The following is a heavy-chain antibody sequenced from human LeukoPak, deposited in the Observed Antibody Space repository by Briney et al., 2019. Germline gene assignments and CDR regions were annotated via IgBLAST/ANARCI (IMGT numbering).Heavy chain of an antibody. CDR3: ARVSRYSYGLGYYYYMDV. CDR2: IKQDGSEK. D-gene: IGHD5-18*01. V-gene: IGHV3-7*01. J-gene: IGHJ6*03. Sequence: GGSLRLSCAVSGYTFSSYSMNWVRQAPGKGLEWVANIKQDGSEKYYVDSVKGRFTISRDNAKNSLYLQMNSLRAEDTAVYYCARVSRYSYGLGYYYYMDVWGKGTTVTVSS. CDR1: GYTFSSYS.